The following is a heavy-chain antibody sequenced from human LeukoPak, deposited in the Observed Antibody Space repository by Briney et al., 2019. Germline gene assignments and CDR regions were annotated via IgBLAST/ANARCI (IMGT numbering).Heavy chain of an antibody. CDR1: GYTLTELS. CDR3: ATDQRHGFGELYYGMDV. D-gene: IGHD3-10*01. CDR2: FDPEDGET. V-gene: IGHV1-24*01. J-gene: IGHJ6*02. Sequence: ASVKVSCKVSGYTLTELSMHWVRQAPGKGLEWMGGFDPEDGETIYAQKFQGRVTMTEDTSTDTAYMELSSLRSGDTAVYYCATDQRHGFGELYYGMDVWGQGTTVTVSS.